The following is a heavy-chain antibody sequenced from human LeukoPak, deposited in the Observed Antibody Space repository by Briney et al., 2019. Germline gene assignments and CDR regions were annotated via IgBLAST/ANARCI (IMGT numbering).Heavy chain of an antibody. V-gene: IGHV4-61*05. CDR2: IYYSGST. Sequence: SETLSLTCTVSGGSISSSSYYWGWIRQPPGKGLEWIGYIYYSGSTNYNPSLKSRVTISVDTSKNQFSLKLSSVTAADTAVYYCARAVGSSSSCEPNCYYYYYMAVWGKGTTVTVSS. CDR1: GGSISSSSYY. J-gene: IGHJ6*03. CDR3: ARAVGSSSSCEPNCYYYYYMAV. D-gene: IGHD6-6*01.